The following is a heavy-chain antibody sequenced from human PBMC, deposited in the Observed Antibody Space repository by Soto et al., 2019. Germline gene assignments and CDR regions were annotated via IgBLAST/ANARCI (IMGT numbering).Heavy chain of an antibody. CDR3: ARENLISSSSRLFDY. D-gene: IGHD6-6*01. CDR1: GFTFSDYY. V-gene: IGHV3-11*01. Sequence: LRLSCAASGFTFSDYYMSWIRQAPGKGLEWVSYISSSGSTIYYADSVKGRLTISRDNAKNSLYLQMNSLRAEDTAVYYCARENLISSSSRLFDYWGQGTLVTVSS. CDR2: ISSSGSTI. J-gene: IGHJ4*02.